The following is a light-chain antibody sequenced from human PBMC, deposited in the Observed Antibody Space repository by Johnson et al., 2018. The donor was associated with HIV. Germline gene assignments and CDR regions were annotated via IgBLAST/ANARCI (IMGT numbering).Light chain of an antibody. Sequence: QSVLTQPPSVSAAPGQKVTISCSGSSSNIGNNYVSWYQHLPGTAPKLLIYENNKRPSGISDRFSGSKSGTSATLGITGLQTGDEADYYCGTWHTSLSAGGVFGTGTKVTVL. CDR1: SSNIGNNY. J-gene: IGLJ1*01. CDR2: ENN. V-gene: IGLV1-51*02. CDR3: GTWHTSLSAGGV.